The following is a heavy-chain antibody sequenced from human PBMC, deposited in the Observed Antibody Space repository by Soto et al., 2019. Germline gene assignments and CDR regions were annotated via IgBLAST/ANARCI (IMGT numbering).Heavy chain of an antibody. CDR2: ISAYNGNT. D-gene: IGHD3-10*01. CDR3: ARDDSPITMVRGVIITDYYYYGMDV. CDR1: GYTFTSYG. Sequence: ASVKVSCKASGYTFTSYGISWVRQAPGQGLEWMGWISAYNGNTNYAQKLQGRVTVNTDTSTSTAYMELRSLRSDDTAVYYCARDDSPITMVRGVIITDYYYYGMDVWGQGTTVTVSS. J-gene: IGHJ6*02. V-gene: IGHV1-18*01.